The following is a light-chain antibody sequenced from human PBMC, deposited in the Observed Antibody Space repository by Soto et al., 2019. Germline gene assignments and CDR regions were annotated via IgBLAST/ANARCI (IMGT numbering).Light chain of an antibody. J-gene: IGLJ1*01. CDR2: GNS. CDR3: QSYDSSLSGDV. CDR1: SSNIGAGYD. V-gene: IGLV1-40*01. Sequence: QSVLTQPPSVSGATGQRVTISCTRSSSNIGAGYDVHWYQQLPGTASKLLIYGNSNRPSGVPDRFSGSKSGTSASLAITGFQAEDGADYYCQSYDSSLSGDVFGTGTKVTVL.